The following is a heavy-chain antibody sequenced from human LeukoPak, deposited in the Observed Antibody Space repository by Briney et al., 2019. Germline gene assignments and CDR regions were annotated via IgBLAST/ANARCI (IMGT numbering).Heavy chain of an antibody. J-gene: IGHJ4*02. Sequence: PGGSLRLSCAASGFTFSDYYMNWVRQAPGKGLEWVSYISSSSSTIYYADSVKGRFTISRDNAKNSLYLQMNSLRAEDTAVYYCARDLRAVSNWGQGTLVTVSS. CDR1: GFTFSDYY. V-gene: IGHV3-48*01. CDR2: ISSSSSTI. D-gene: IGHD2/OR15-2a*01. CDR3: ARDLRAVSN.